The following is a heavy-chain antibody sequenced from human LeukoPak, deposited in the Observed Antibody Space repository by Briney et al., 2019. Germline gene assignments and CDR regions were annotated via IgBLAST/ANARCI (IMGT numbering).Heavy chain of an antibody. D-gene: IGHD6-19*01. J-gene: IGHJ6*03. Sequence: PGGSLRLSCAASGFTFSSYEMNWVRQAPGKGLEWVSYISSSGSTIYYADSLKGRFTISRDNAKNSLYLQMNSLRAEDTAMYYCARDQSSSGWYEDYYYRDVWGKRPTVTVSS. V-gene: IGHV3-48*03. CDR3: ARDQSSSGWYEDYYYRDV. CDR2: ISSSGSTI. CDR1: GFTFSSYE.